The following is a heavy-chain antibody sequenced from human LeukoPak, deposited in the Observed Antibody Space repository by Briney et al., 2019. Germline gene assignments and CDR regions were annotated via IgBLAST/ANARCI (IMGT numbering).Heavy chain of an antibody. D-gene: IGHD3-3*01. J-gene: IGHJ6*03. V-gene: IGHV1-2*02. CDR2: INPNSGDT. Sequence: ASVKVSCKASGYTFTGYYMHWVRQAPGQGLEWMGWINPNSGDTNYAQKFQGRVTMTRDTSISTAYMELSSLRSNDTAVYYCSRDFGEPTGYYMDVWGKGTTVTVSS. CDR3: SRDFGEPTGYYMDV. CDR1: GYTFTGYY.